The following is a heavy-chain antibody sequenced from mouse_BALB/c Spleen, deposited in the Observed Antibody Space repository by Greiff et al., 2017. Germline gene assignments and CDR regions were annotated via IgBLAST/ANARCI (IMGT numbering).Heavy chain of an antibody. D-gene: IGHD1-2*01. CDR3: ARLPYGFYAMDY. Sequence: EVKLVESGGGLVQPGGSLKLSCAASGFTFSSYTMSWVRQTPEKRLEWVAYISNGGGSTYYPDTVKGRFTISRDNAKNTLYLQMSSLKSEDTAMYYCARLPYGFYAMDYWGQGTSVTVSS. V-gene: IGHV5-12-2*01. CDR1: GFTFSSYT. J-gene: IGHJ4*01. CDR2: ISNGGGST.